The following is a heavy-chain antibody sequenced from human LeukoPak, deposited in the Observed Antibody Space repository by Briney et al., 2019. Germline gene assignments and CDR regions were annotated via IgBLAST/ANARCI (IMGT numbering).Heavy chain of an antibody. CDR2: IIPIFGTT. Sequence: LVKVSCKASGVTFTTDSISWVRQAPGQGLEWMGGIIPIFGTTNYAQKFQDRVTITTDESMTTAYMELSSLRSEDTAIYYCARDLDGGSSLAYWGQGTLVTVSS. J-gene: IGHJ4*02. CDR3: ARDLDGGSSLAY. D-gene: IGHD1-26*01. CDR1: GVTFTTDS. V-gene: IGHV1-69*05.